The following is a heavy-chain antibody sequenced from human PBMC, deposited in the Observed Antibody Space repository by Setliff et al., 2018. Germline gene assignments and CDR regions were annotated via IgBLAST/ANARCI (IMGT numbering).Heavy chain of an antibody. V-gene: IGHV1-2*02. CDR1: GYIFSAYH. CDR2: IRPLRGDT. CDR3: ARAPSGTGFYHFFSYMDV. Sequence: ASVKVSCKASGYIFSAYHVHWVRQAPGQGPEWVGCIRPLRGDTKSAQRFQGRLTMTGDASINTAFMELTGLTSVDTAVYYCARAPSGTGFYHFFSYMDVWGKGTTVTVSS. J-gene: IGHJ6*03. D-gene: IGHD1-7*01.